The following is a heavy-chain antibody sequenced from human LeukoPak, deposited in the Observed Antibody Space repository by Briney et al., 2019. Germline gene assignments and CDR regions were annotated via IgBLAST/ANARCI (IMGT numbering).Heavy chain of an antibody. J-gene: IGHJ4*02. CDR2: IRWNSGSI. D-gene: IGHD2-2*02. Sequence: PGRSLRLSCAASGFTFDDYAMHWLRQAPGKGLEGVSGIRWNSGSIGYADSVKGRFTISRDNAQNSLYLQMNSLRAEDTAFYYCAKDIDAGYCISTSCYTGFDYWGQGTLVTVSS. CDR3: AKDIDAGYCISTSCYTGFDY. V-gene: IGHV3-9*01. CDR1: GFTFDDYA.